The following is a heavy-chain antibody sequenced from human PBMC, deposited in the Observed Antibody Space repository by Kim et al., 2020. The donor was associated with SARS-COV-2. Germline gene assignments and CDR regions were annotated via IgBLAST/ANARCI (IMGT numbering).Heavy chain of an antibody. CDR3: AKDRLLWFGELTNWFDP. CDR2: ISGSGGST. V-gene: IGHV3-23*01. Sequence: GGSLRLSCAASGFTFSSYAMSWVRQAPGKGLEWVSAISGSGGSTYYADSVKGRFTISRDNSKNTLYLQMNSLRAEDTAVYYCAKDRLLWFGELTNWFDPWGQGTLVTVSS. CDR1: GFTFSSYA. D-gene: IGHD3-10*01. J-gene: IGHJ5*02.